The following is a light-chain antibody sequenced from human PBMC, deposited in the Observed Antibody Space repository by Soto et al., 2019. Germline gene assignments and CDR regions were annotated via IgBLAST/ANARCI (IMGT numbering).Light chain of an antibody. CDR1: LSVSSN. CDR3: QQYNNWPRGT. CDR2: GAS. V-gene: IGKV3-15*01. Sequence: EIVMTQSPATLSVSPGERATLSCRASLSVSSNLAWYQQKPGQAPSLLIYGASTRATGIPARFSGSGSGTELTLTISSLQSEDFAVYYCQQYNNWPRGTFGQGTKLEIK. J-gene: IGKJ2*01.